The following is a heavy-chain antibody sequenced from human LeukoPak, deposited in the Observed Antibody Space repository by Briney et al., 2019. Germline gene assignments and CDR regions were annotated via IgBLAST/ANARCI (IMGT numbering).Heavy chain of an antibody. CDR3: ARVATDYSGNDY. CDR2: IYSGGST. D-gene: IGHD3-10*01. Sequence: GGSPRLSCAASGFTVSSNYMSWVRQAPGKGLEWVSVIYSGGSTYYADSVKGRFTISRDNSKNTLYLQMGSLRAEDMAVYYCARVATDYSGNDYWGQGTLVTVSS. J-gene: IGHJ4*02. V-gene: IGHV3-66*01. CDR1: GFTVSSNY.